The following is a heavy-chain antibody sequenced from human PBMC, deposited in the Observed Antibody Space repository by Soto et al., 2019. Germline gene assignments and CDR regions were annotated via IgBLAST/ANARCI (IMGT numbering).Heavy chain of an antibody. V-gene: IGHV5-51*01. CDR2: IYPSDSDI. CDR3: VRSGTSSGRFSDY. CDR1: VYTFTSSW. Sequence: GESLKISCKGSVYTFTSSWLGWGRQRPGEGLEWMGVIYPSDSDIRYSPSFQGKVTISADKSITTAYLQWSSLKAADTAMYYCVRSGTSSGRFSDYWGQGTLVTVSS. J-gene: IGHJ4*02. D-gene: IGHD2-15*01.